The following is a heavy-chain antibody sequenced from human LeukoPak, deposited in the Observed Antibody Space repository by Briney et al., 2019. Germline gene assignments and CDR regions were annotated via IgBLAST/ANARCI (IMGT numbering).Heavy chain of an antibody. CDR2: IYYSEST. D-gene: IGHD6-6*01. Sequence: PSETLSLTCTVSGGSLSSSSYYWGWIRQPPGKGLEWIGSIYYSESTYSNPSLKSRVTISVDTSKNQFSLKLSSVTAADTAVYYCARAWAEYSSSPDAFDIWGQGTMVTVSS. V-gene: IGHV4-39*07. CDR1: GGSLSSSSYY. CDR3: ARAWAEYSSSPDAFDI. J-gene: IGHJ3*02.